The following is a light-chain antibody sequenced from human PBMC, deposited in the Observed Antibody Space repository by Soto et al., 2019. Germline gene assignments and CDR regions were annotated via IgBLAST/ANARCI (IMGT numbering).Light chain of an antibody. V-gene: IGKV3-11*01. J-gene: IGKJ5*01. CDR1: QSVSTS. CDR3: QQRSNWPHIT. CDR2: DAS. Sequence: EIVLTQSPATLSLSPGERATLSCRASQSVSTSLGWYQHKPGQAPRHLIYDASIRAAGIPARFSGSGSGTDFTLTISSLEPEDFAVYYCQQRSNWPHITFGQGTRLEIK.